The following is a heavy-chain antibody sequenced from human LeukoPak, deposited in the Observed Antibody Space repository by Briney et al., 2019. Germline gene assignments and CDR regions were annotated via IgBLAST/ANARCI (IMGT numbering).Heavy chain of an antibody. Sequence: GGSLRLSCAASGFAFSRYWMHWVRQAPGKGLLWVSRISSDGSNTLYADSVKGRFTVSRDNAKNTLYLQMDSLRADDTAVYYCETANYGLDVWGQGTTVTVSS. CDR1: GFAFSRYW. CDR2: ISSDGSNT. J-gene: IGHJ6*02. CDR3: ETANYGLDV. V-gene: IGHV3-74*01.